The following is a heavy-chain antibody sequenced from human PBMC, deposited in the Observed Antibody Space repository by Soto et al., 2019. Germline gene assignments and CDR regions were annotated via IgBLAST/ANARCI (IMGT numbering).Heavy chain of an antibody. Sequence: QVQLVQSGAEVKEPGASVKVSCKASGYTFTSYFIHWVRQAPGQGLEWMGIINPGSGSTTYGFGFQGRIISTRDTSTSTVFMDLSRLRSEDTAVYYCARTYDSNGNSNDGFDIWGQGTMVTVSS. V-gene: IGHV1-46*01. CDR1: GYTFTSYF. J-gene: IGHJ3*02. CDR2: INPGSGST. D-gene: IGHD3-22*01. CDR3: ARTYDSNGNSNDGFDI.